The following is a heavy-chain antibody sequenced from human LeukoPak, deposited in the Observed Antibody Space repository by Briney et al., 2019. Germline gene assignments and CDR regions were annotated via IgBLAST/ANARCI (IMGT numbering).Heavy chain of an antibody. J-gene: IGHJ4*02. CDR2: MNPNSGNT. CDR1: GYTFTSYD. Sequence: ASVKVSCKASGYTFTSYDINWVRQATGQGLEWMGWMNPNSGNTGYAQELQGRVTMTTDTSTSTAYMELRSLRSDDTAVYYCARVYAVAGTDYFDYWGQGTLVTVSS. V-gene: IGHV1-8*01. CDR3: ARVYAVAGTDYFDY. D-gene: IGHD6-19*01.